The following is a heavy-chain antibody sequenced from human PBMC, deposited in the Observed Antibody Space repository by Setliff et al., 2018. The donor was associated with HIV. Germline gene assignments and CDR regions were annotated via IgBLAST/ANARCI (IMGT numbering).Heavy chain of an antibody. D-gene: IGHD3-3*01. V-gene: IGHV1-18*01. CDR1: GYTFTSYG. J-gene: IGHJ2*01. CDR2: ISAYNGNT. Sequence: VASVKVSCKASGYTFTSYGISWVRQAPGQGLEWVGWISAYNGNTNYAQKLQDRVTMTTDTSTSTAYMELRSLRSDDTAVYYCARDQDEWLPQYWYFDLWGRGTLVTVSS. CDR3: ARDQDEWLPQYWYFDL.